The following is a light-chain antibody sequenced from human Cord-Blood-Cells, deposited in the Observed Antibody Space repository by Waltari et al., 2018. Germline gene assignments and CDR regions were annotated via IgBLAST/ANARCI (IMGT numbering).Light chain of an antibody. CDR1: QSISSW. J-gene: IGKJ1*01. V-gene: IGKV1-5*03. CDR2: KAS. Sequence: DIQMTQSPSTLSASVGDRVTITCRASQSISSWLAWYQQNPGKAPKLLIYKASSLESGVPSRFSGSGSGTEFTLAISSLQPDDCATYYCQQYNSYSRTFGQGTKVEIK. CDR3: QQYNSYSRT.